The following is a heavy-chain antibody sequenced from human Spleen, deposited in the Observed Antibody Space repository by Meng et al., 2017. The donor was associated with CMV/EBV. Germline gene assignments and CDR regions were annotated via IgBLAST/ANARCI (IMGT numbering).Heavy chain of an antibody. D-gene: IGHD3-3*01. Sequence: ASVKVSCKASGYTFTSYDINWVRQAPGQGLEWMGWMNPNSGNTGYAQKLQGRVTMTTDTSTSTAYMELRSLRSDDTAVYYCARCDFWSGCDYWGQGTLVTVSS. V-gene: IGHV1-8*01. J-gene: IGHJ4*02. CDR1: GYTFTSYD. CDR2: MNPNSGNT. CDR3: ARCDFWSGCDY.